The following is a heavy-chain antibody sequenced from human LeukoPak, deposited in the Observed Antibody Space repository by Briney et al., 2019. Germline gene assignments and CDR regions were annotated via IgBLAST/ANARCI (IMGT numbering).Heavy chain of an antibody. D-gene: IGHD3-10*01. J-gene: IGHJ4*02. Sequence: GGSLRLSCAASRFSFSNYAMHWVRQDSGRGLEWLAVISHDGINTYYADSVKGRFTISRDNSKNTLYLQLNSLRAEDTAVYYCARSLNLDTYGSGSYYSNWGQGTLVTVSS. CDR3: ARSLNLDTYGSGSYYSN. CDR1: RFSFSNYA. V-gene: IGHV3-30*03. CDR2: ISHDGINT.